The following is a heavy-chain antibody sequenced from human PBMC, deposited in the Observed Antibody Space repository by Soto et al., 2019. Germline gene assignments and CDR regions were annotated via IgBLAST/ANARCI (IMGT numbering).Heavy chain of an antibody. CDR1: GYTFTGHY. CDR2: MNPNSGNR. Sequence: ASVKVSCKASGYTFTGHYMHWVRQATGQGLEWMGWMNPNSGNRGYAQNFQGRISMTRDTSTSTAYMELSSLRSEDTAIYYCARVNGDIDYWGQGTLVTVSS. V-gene: IGHV1-8*02. D-gene: IGHD4-17*01. J-gene: IGHJ4*02. CDR3: ARVNGDIDY.